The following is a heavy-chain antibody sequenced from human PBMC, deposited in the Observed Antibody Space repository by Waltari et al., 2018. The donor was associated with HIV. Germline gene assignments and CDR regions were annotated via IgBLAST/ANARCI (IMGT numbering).Heavy chain of an antibody. J-gene: IGHJ4*02. CDR1: GYTFTGYY. CDR3: AMPAEDYYDSSGYVY. V-gene: IGHV1-2*02. D-gene: IGHD3-22*01. CDR2: SNPHSGDT. Sequence: QVQLVQSGAEMKKPGASVMVSCKASGYTFTGYYMPWVRQAPGQGLGGMGWSNPHSGDTNWAQKRQGRVTLTRDTSISTAYRELSRLRHADTAGYYCAMPAEDYYDSSGYVYWGQGTLVTVSS.